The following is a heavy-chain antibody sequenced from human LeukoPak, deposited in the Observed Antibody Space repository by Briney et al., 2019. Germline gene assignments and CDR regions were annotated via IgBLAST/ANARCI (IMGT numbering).Heavy chain of an antibody. CDR1: GGSMTSYY. V-gene: IGHV4-4*07. J-gene: IGHJ5*02. CDR3: ARDGDDYGDYPNWFDP. CDR2: IYSSGST. D-gene: IGHD4-17*01. Sequence: SETLSLTCTVSGGSMTSYYWNWIRQPAGRGLEWIGRIYSSGSTNYNPSLKSRVTMSVGTSNNQFSLNLTSVTAADTAVYYCARDGDDYGDYPNWFDPWGQGTLVTVSS.